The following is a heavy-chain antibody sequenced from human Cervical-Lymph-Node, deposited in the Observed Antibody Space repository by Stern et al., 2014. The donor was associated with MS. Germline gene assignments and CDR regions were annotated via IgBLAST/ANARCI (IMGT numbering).Heavy chain of an antibody. J-gene: IGHJ6*02. CDR3: ARAFCTGGVCYSFPFYGMDV. Sequence: EVQLVESGGGVVRPGGSLRLSCAASGFIFDDYGMSWVRQAPGKGLEWVSVINYNGGSTDYAASVKGRFTISRDNAKKSLYLRMNSLRVEDTAVYHCARAFCTGGVCYSFPFYGMDVWGQGTTVTVSS. CDR1: GFIFDDYG. CDR2: INYNGGST. V-gene: IGHV3-20*01. D-gene: IGHD2-8*02.